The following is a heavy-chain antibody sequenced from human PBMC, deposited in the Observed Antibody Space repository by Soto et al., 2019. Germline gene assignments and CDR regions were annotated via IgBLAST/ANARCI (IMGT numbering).Heavy chain of an antibody. CDR1: GGSINSGESY. CDR3: ARRFCSEXXCLNWFDP. D-gene: IGHD2-15*01. V-gene: IGHV4-30-4*01. CDR2: VWRSGSS. J-gene: IGHJ5*02. Sequence: SETLSLTXTVSGGSINSGESYGSWIRQTPGGGLEWIGYVWRSGSSYYNPSLAGRVSLSVDASKKQFSLRLRSVTAADTAVYFCARRFCSEXXCLNWFDPWGEGTLVTVSS.